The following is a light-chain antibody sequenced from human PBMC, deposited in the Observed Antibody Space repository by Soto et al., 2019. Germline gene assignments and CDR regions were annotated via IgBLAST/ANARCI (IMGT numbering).Light chain of an antibody. J-gene: IGLJ3*02. CDR2: EVS. V-gene: IGLV2-8*01. CDR1: SSDVGAYNY. Sequence: QSALTQPPSASGSPGQSVTISCTGTSSDVGAYNYVSWYQQHPGKAPKVLIFEVSKRPSGVPDRFSGSKSGNTASLTVSGLQAEDEADYYCCSYAGSTNLGVFGGGTKLTV. CDR3: CSYAGSTNLGV.